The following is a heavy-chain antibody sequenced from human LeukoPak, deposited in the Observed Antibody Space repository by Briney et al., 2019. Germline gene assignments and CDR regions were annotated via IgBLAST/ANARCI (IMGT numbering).Heavy chain of an antibody. CDR3: ARTDGSGSYSFYFDY. CDR2: IYSADTT. CDR1: GFTVSSDY. Sequence: GGSLRLSCAASGFTVSSDYMTWVRQAPGKGLEWVSIIYSADTTYYADSVRGRFTISRDNSKNTLYLQMNSLRAEDTAVYYCARTDGSGSYSFYFDYWGQGTLVTVSS. V-gene: IGHV3-66*01. D-gene: IGHD3-10*01. J-gene: IGHJ4*02.